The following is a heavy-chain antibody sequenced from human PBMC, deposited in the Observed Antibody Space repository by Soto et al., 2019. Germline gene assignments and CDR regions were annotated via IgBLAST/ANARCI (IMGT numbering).Heavy chain of an antibody. Sequence: QVQLQESGPGLVKPSQTLSLTCTVSSASISSADYYWSWIRQHPGKGLEWIAYIYYSGSTSYNPSLKSRVIISMDTSRDQCSLTLTSVTAADTAGDYCARARSRCGAACFDYWGQGTLVTVSS. V-gene: IGHV4-31*03. D-gene: IGHD2-21*02. CDR1: SASISSADYY. CDR3: ARARSRCGAACFDY. CDR2: IYYSGST. J-gene: IGHJ4*02.